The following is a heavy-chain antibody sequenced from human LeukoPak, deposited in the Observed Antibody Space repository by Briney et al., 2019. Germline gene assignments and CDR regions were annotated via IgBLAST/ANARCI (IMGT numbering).Heavy chain of an antibody. D-gene: IGHD6-6*01. CDR3: ARGNIATRRGENWFDP. CDR1: GYTFTSYG. V-gene: IGHV1-2*02. Sequence: GASVKVSCKASGYTFTSYGISWVRQAPGQGLAWMGWINSDSGGTNYARKFQGRVTMTRDTSISTAYMELSSLRSDDTAVFYCARGNIATRRGENWFDPWGQGTLVTVSS. CDR2: INSDSGGT. J-gene: IGHJ5*02.